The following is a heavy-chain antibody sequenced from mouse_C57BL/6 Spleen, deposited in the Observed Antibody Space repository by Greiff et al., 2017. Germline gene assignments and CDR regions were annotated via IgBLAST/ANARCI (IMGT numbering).Heavy chain of an antibody. V-gene: IGHV1-18*01. D-gene: IGHD3-2*02. CDR1: GYTFTDYN. CDR2: INPNNGGT. Sequence: VQLQQSGPELVKPGASVKIPCKASGYTFTDYNMDWVKQSHGKSLECIGDINPNNGGTIYNQKFKGKATLTVNKSSSTAYMELRSLPSEDTAVYYCAILKTAQATYAFDYWGQGTTLTVSS. J-gene: IGHJ2*01. CDR3: AILKTAQATYAFDY.